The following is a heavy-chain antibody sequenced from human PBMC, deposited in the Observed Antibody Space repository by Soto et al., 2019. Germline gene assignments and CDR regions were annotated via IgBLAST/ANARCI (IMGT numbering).Heavy chain of an antibody. CDR1: GYTFTSYD. J-gene: IGHJ5*02. D-gene: IGHD2-2*01. CDR2: MNPNSGNT. CDR3: ARGKVVPAAIDRYNWFDP. V-gene: IGHV1-8*01. Sequence: QVQLVQSGAEVKKPGASVKVSCKASGYTFTSYDINWVRQATGQGLEWMGWMNPNSGNTGYAQKFQGRVTMTRNTSISTAYMELSSLRSEDTAVYYCARGKVVPAAIDRYNWFDPWGQGTLVTVSS.